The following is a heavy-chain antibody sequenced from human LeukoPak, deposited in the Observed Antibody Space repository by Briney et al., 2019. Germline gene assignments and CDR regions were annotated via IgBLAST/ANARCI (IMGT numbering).Heavy chain of an antibody. D-gene: IGHD6-19*01. V-gene: IGHV3-23*01. CDR3: AKDLALAGTGGGFDV. CDR1: GFTFTTYA. Sequence: PGGSLRLSCAASGFTFTTYAINWVRQAPGKGLEWVSGISGGGDKAYYADSVNGRFTISRDNSENTVSLQMGSLRAEDTALYYCAKDLALAGTGGGFDVWGQGTRVAVSS. J-gene: IGHJ3*01. CDR2: ISGGGDKA.